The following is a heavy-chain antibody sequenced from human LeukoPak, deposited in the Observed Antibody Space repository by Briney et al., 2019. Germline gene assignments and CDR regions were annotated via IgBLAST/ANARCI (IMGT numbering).Heavy chain of an antibody. CDR1: GFTLSSYA. D-gene: IGHD2-15*01. CDR2: ISYDGSNK. CDR3: ARLKTHCSGGSCPFDY. V-gene: IGHV3-30*04. J-gene: IGHJ4*02. Sequence: PGRSLRLSCAASGFTLSSYAMHWVRQAPGKGLEWVAVISYDGSNKYYADSVKGRFTISRDNSKNTLYLQMNSLRAEDTAVYYCARLKTHCSGGSCPFDYWGQGTLVTVSS.